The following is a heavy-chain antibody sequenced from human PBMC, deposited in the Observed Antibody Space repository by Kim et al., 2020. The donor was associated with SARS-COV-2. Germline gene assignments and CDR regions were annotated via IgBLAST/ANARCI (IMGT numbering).Heavy chain of an antibody. CDR3: ARGIGVENWFDP. D-gene: IGHD2-8*01. Sequence: GYAQKFQGRVTMTRNTSTSTAYMELSSLRSEDTAVYYCARGIGVENWFDPWGQGTLVTVSS. V-gene: IGHV1-8*01. J-gene: IGHJ5*02.